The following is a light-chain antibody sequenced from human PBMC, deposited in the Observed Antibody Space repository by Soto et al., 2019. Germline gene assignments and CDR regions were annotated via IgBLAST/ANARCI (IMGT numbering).Light chain of an antibody. J-gene: IGKJ1*01. CDR1: QGISSA. CDR2: KAS. Sequence: AIQLTQSPSSLSASVGDRVTITCRASQGISSALAWYQQKPGKAPKLLIYKASTLQSGVPSRFSGSGSGTEFTLAISSLQPDDFATYYCQQYNDNWTFGQGTKVEIK. V-gene: IGKV1-13*02. CDR3: QQYNDNWT.